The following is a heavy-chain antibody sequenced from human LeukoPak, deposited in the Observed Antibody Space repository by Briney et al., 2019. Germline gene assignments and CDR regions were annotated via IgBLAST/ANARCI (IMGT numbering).Heavy chain of an antibody. Sequence: GGSLRLSCAASGFTFSSFWMYWVRHAPGKGLVWVSRINGDGSETIYADSVKGRFTISRDNAKNTVYLQMNSLRAEDTAVYYCARVRMGDDFNPFDYWGQGTLVTASS. CDR3: ARVRMGDDFNPFDY. J-gene: IGHJ4*02. V-gene: IGHV3-74*01. CDR2: INGDGSET. D-gene: IGHD3-16*01. CDR1: GFTFSSFW.